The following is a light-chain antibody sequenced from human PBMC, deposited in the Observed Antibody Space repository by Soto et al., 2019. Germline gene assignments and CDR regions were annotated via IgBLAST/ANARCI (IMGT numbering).Light chain of an antibody. CDR2: GAS. J-gene: IGKJ1*01. CDR3: QQYGSSPRT. CDR1: QSVSSSY. V-gene: IGKV3-20*01. Sequence: ILLTHSPGTLSLYTGERATLSCRASQSVSSSYLAWYQQKPGQAPRLLIYGASSRATGIPDRFSGSGSGTDFTLTISRLEPEDFAVYYCQQYGSSPRTFGQGTKVDIK.